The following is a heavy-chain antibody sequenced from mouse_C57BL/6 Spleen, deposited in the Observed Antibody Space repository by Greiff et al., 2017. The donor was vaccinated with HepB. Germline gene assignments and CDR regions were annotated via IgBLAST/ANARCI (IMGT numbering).Heavy chain of an antibody. Sequence: QVQLQQSGAELARPGASVKLSCKASGYTFTSYGISWVKQRTGQGLEWIGEIYPRSGNTYYNEKFKGKATLTADKSSSTAYMELRSLTSEDSAVYFCARRPYDYDDWYLDVWGTGTTVTVSS. CDR3: ARRPYDYDDWYLDV. V-gene: IGHV1-81*01. CDR1: GYTFTSYG. D-gene: IGHD2-4*01. CDR2: IYPRSGNT. J-gene: IGHJ1*03.